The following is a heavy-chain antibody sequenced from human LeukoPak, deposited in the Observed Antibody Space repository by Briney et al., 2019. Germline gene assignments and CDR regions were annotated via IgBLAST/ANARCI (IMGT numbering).Heavy chain of an antibody. J-gene: IGHJ4*02. CDR2: ISTSGSTT. CDR3: ARGALHVFDY. Sequence: GRSLRLSCAASGFTVSDYEINWVRQALGKGLEWVSCISTSGSTTYYADSVKGRFTISRDNAKNSLFLQMNTLTAEDTAVYYCARGALHVFDYWGQGTPVTVSS. V-gene: IGHV3-48*03. CDR1: GFTVSDYE. D-gene: IGHD3-10*02.